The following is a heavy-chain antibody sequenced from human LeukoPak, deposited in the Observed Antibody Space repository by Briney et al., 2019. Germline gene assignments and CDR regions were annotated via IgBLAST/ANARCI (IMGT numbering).Heavy chain of an antibody. CDR1: GFTFSSCG. CDR3: AKGMLNYYYMDA. D-gene: IGHD3-16*01. J-gene: IGHJ6*03. CDR2: IRYDGSNK. V-gene: IGHV3-30*02. Sequence: PGGSLRLSCAASGFTFSSCGMHWVRQAPGKGLEWVAFIRYDGSNKYYADSVKGRFTISRDNSKNTLYLQMDSLRVEDTAVYYCAKGMLNYYYMDAWGKGTTVTVSS.